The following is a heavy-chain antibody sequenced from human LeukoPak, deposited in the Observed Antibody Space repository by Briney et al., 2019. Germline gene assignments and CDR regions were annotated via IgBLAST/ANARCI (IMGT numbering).Heavy chain of an antibody. V-gene: IGHV4-34*01. D-gene: IGHD6-13*01. CDR3: ATVGLAGTGTQWHIVDI. Sequence: SETLSLTCAVSGGPFRGDHWSWIRQPPGKGLEWIGEINHSGTTNYNPSLKSRLTISLDTSKNQVSLNLSSVTAADTAVYYCATVGLAGTGTQWHIVDIWGQGTMVT. CDR1: GGPFRGDH. J-gene: IGHJ3*02. CDR2: INHSGTT.